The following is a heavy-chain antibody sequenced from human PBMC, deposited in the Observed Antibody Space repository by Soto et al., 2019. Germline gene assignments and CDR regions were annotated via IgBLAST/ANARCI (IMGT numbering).Heavy chain of an antibody. CDR1: GFTFSSYS. CDR3: ARVVPAAPVYYGMDV. V-gene: IGHV3-48*01. J-gene: IGHJ6*02. D-gene: IGHD2-2*01. Sequence: EVQLVESGGGLVQPGGSLRLSCAASGFTFSSYSMNWVRQAPGKGLEWVSYISSSSSTIYYADSVKGRFTISRDNAKNPLYLQMNSLRAEDTAVYYCARVVPAAPVYYGMDVWGQGTTVTVSS. CDR2: ISSSSSTI.